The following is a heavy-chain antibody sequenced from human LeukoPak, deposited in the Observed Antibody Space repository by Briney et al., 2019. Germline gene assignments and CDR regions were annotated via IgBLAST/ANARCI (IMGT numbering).Heavy chain of an antibody. Sequence: GGSLRLSCTASGFTFINYSMNWVRQAPGKGLEWVSSISTNSAFIYYADSVRGRFTISRDNTKNSLYLQMNSLRDEDMALYYCAKSPSSGYKYYMDVWGKGTMVTVSS. J-gene: IGHJ6*03. CDR1: GFTFINYS. CDR3: AKSPSSGYKYYMDV. V-gene: IGHV3-21*04. CDR2: ISTNSAFI.